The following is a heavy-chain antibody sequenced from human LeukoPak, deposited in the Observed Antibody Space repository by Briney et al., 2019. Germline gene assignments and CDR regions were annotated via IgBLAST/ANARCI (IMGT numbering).Heavy chain of an antibody. Sequence: ASVKVSCKASGYTFTSYYNHWMRQTPGQGFEWMGVSYPDAGTTDHGQRFRDRFVMTADTATSTVYMELSSLTSEDTGVYYCVREFVGGTFDYWGQGALITVSA. CDR1: GYTFTSYY. D-gene: IGHD3-3*01. CDR2: SYPDAGTT. V-gene: IGHV1-46*01. J-gene: IGHJ4*02. CDR3: VREFVGGTFDY.